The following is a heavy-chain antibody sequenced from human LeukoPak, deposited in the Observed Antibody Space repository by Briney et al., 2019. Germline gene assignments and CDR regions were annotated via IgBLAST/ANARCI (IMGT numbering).Heavy chain of an antibody. Sequence: GESLKISCQGSGYSFTNYWIGWVRQMPGKGLEWMGMIYPSDSDTRYGPSSQGQVTISADKSISTAYLQWSSLKASDTAMYYCARKTDNSFDYWGQGTLVTVSS. J-gene: IGHJ4*02. CDR3: ARKTDNSFDY. CDR2: IYPSDSDT. V-gene: IGHV5-51*01. CDR1: GYSFTNYW.